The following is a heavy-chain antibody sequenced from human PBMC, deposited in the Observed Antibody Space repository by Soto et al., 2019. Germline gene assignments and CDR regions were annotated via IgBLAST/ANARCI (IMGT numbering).Heavy chain of an antibody. CDR1: GGTFTSFT. J-gene: IGHJ5*01. CDR3: ATGSALAADS. V-gene: IGHV1-69*06. D-gene: IGHD5-18*01. Sequence: QVQLVQSGAVVKKPGSSLKVSCRTSGGTFTSFTVSWVRQAPGQALEWMGGIIPLFGSTNYAHKFQGRLTITAGRSTATAYLHLPSLNSGPPAVYYAATGSALAADSWGQGTLVNVS. CDR2: IIPLFGST.